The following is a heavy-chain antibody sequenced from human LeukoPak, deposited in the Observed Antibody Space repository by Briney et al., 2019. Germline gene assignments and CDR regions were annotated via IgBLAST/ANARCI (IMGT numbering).Heavy chain of an antibody. CDR3: ARGRAGFSGSWYVY. J-gene: IGHJ4*02. V-gene: IGHV1-46*01. CDR1: GYTFTSYY. Sequence: ASVKVSCKASGYTFTSYYMHWVRQAPGQGPEWMGVINPSDGSTSYARKFQGRVAMTRDTSTSTVFMELSSLTSEDAAVYYCARGRAGFSGSWYVYWGQGTLVTVSS. D-gene: IGHD6-13*01. CDR2: INPSDGST.